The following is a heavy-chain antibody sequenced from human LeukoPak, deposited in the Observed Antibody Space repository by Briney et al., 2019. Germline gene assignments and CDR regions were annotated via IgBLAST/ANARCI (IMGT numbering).Heavy chain of an antibody. J-gene: IGHJ6*02. CDR1: GGTFSSYA. V-gene: IGHV1-69*04. CDR3: VANTEYSSGWPYYYYGMDV. D-gene: IGHD6-19*01. CDR2: IIPILGIA. Sequence: GSSVKVSCKASGGTFSSYAISWVRQAPGQGLEWMGRIIPILGIANYAQKFQGRVTITADKSTSTAYMELSSLRSEDTAVYYCVANTEYSSGWPYYYYGMDVWGQGTTVTVSS.